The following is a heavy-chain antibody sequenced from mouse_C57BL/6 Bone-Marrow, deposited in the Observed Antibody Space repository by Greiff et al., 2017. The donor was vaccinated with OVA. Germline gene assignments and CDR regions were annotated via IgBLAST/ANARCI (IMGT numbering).Heavy chain of an antibody. D-gene: IGHD1-2*01. CDR3: ARRGHYYGPFAF. CDR1: GYTFTSYT. V-gene: IGHV1-4*01. J-gene: IGHJ3*01. Sequence: VQLQQSGAELARPGASVKMSCKASGYTFTSYTMHWVKQRPGQGLEWIGYITPSSGYTKYNQKFKDQATLTADKSSSTAYMQLSSLTSDDSAVYYCARRGHYYGPFAFWGQGTLVTVSA. CDR2: ITPSSGYT.